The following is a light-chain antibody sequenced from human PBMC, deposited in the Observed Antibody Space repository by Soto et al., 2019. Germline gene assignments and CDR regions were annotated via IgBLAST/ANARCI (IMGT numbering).Light chain of an antibody. CDR1: SANIGAGYD. V-gene: IGLV1-40*01. Sequence: QSVLTQPPSVSGAPGQTITISCTGSSANIGAGYDVHWYQQFPGTAPKLLIHGNNDRPSGVSDRFSASKSGTSASLAITGLQAEDEADYYCTSSTSGSLYVFGTGTKLTVL. J-gene: IGLJ1*01. CDR2: GNN. CDR3: TSSTSGSLYV.